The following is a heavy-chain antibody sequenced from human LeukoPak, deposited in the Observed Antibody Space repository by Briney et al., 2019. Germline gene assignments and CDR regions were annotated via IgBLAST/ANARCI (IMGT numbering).Heavy chain of an antibody. CDR1: GFMFSSYS. D-gene: IGHD3-3*01. CDR3: ARAFGDFWSGYYPSYYNYYMDV. CDR2: ISTSSRNI. J-gene: IGHJ6*03. Sequence: GGSLRLSCAASGFMFSSYSMNWVRQAPGKGLEWVSCISTSSRNIFQADSVKGRFTISRDNAKNSLYLQMNSLRAEDTAVYHCARAFGDFWSGYYPSYYNYYMDVWGKGTTVTVSS. V-gene: IGHV3-21*01.